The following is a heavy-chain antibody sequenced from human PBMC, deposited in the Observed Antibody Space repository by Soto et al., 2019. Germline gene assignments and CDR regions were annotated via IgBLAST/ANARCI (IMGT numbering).Heavy chain of an antibody. D-gene: IGHD2-15*01. J-gene: IGHJ6*03. CDR3: VRVGRDIVVVVAGYYYMDV. V-gene: IGHV3-21*01. CDR2: ISSSSSYI. Sequence: GGSLRLSCAASGFTFSSYSMNWVRQAPGKGLEWVSSISSSSSYIYYADSVKGRFTISRDNAKNSLYLQMNSLRAEDTAVYYCVRVGRDIVVVVAGYYYMDVWGKGTTVTVSS. CDR1: GFTFSSYS.